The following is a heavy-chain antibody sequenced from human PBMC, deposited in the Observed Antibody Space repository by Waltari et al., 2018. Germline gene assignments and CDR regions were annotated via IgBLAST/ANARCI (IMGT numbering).Heavy chain of an antibody. D-gene: IGHD3-22*01. V-gene: IGHV3-30*04. Sequence: QVQLVESGAGVVPPGRSLRLYCPASEFTFRSYAMHWVRQGPGKGLEWVAVTSYDGRNTYYVDSVKGRFTISRDNSKKTLYMQMNSLRAEDTAVYYCARDYCDRTNCHGMDVWGQGTTVTVSS. J-gene: IGHJ6*02. CDR2: TSYDGRNT. CDR1: EFTFRSYA. CDR3: ARDYCDRTNCHGMDV.